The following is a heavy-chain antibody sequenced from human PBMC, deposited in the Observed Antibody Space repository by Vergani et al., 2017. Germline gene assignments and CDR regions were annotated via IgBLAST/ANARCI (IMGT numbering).Heavy chain of an antibody. J-gene: IGHJ5*02. Sequence: EVQLVQSGAEVKKPGESLKISCKASGYSFTSYWIGWVRQMPGKGLDWMGLIYPGDSDTRYSPSFQGQVTISADKSISAAFLHWSSLKASDTAMYYCARQKDGRSWFDPWGQGTLVTVSS. D-gene: IGHD2-15*01. CDR3: ARQKDGRSWFDP. CDR1: GYSFTSYW. CDR2: IYPGDSDT. V-gene: IGHV5-51*01.